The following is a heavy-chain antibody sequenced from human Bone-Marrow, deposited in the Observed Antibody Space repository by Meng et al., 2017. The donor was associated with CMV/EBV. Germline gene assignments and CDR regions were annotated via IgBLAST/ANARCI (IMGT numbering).Heavy chain of an antibody. J-gene: IGHJ4*02. CDR3: ARFQWLVYYFDY. CDR1: GFTFGNYW. CDR2: ISDRGGST. V-gene: IGHV3-48*04. Sequence: GESLKISCAASGFTFGNYWMTWVRQAPGRGLEWVSYISDRGGSTYYADSVKGRFTISRDNSKNSVYLQMNSLRAEDTAIYYCARFQWLVYYFDYWGRGTLVTVSS. D-gene: IGHD6-19*01.